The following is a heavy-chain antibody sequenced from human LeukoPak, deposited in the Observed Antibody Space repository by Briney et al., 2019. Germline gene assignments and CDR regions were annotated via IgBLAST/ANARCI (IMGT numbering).Heavy chain of an antibody. D-gene: IGHD6-13*01. CDR3: ARGYSSSWYLHWFDP. CDR1: GDSVSSNSAA. V-gene: IGHV6-1*01. CDR2: TYYRSKWYN. Sequence: SQTLSLTCAISGDSVSSNSAAWNWIRQSPSRGLEWLGRTYYRSKWYNDYAVSVKSRITINPDTSKNQFSLKLSSVTAADTAVYECARGYSSSWYLHWFDPWGQGTLVTVSS. J-gene: IGHJ5*02.